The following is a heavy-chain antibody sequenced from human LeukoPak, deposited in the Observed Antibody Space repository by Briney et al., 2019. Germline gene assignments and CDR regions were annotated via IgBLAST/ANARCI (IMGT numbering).Heavy chain of an antibody. CDR2: INHSGST. V-gene: IGHV4-34*01. D-gene: IGHD3-9*01. CDR3: ARGERKYYDILTGCRIPPYAFDI. Sequence: SETLSLTCAVYGGSFSGYYWSWIRQPPGKGLEWIGEINHSGSTNYNPSLKSRVTISVDTSKNQFSLKLSSVTAADTAVYYCARGERKYYDILTGCRIPPYAFDIWGQGTMVTVSS. J-gene: IGHJ3*02. CDR1: GGSFSGYY.